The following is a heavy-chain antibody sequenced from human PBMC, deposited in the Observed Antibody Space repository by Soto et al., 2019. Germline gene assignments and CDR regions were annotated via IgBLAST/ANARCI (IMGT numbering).Heavy chain of an antibody. V-gene: IGHV4-4*07. CDR2: IFCSGST. CDR3: AREGSYSAYNFAHGIQLWSFDF. CDR1: GGSINTFD. Sequence: SETLSLTCTVSGGSINTFDWSWVRQPAGKGLEWIGRIFCSGSTSFNPSLESRVAMSVDTSKNHFSLNLSSVTAADMAVYYCAREGSYSAYNFAHGIQLWSFDFWGQGALVTVSS. D-gene: IGHD5-12*01. J-gene: IGHJ4*02.